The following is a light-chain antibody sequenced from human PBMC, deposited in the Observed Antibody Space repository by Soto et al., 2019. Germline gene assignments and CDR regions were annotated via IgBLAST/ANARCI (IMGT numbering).Light chain of an antibody. J-gene: IGLJ1*01. V-gene: IGLV2-14*02. Sequence: QSALTQPASVSGSPGQSITISCTGTSSDVGSYNLVSWYQQHPGKAPKLMIYEVSNRPSGVSNRFSGSKSGNTASLTISGLQAEDEADYYCNSYTSKSTGVFGTGTKLTVL. CDR1: SSDVGSYNL. CDR3: NSYTSKSTGV. CDR2: EVS.